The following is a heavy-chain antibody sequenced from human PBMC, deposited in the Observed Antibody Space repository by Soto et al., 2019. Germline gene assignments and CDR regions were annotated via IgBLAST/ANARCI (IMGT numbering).Heavy chain of an antibody. D-gene: IGHD1-26*01. CDR3: ARVSGSYYYGMDV. V-gene: IGHV4-4*02. CDR1: GGSISSSNW. CDR2: IYHSGST. J-gene: IGHJ6*02. Sequence: QVQLQESGPGLVKPSGTLSLTCAVSGGSISSSNWWSWVRQPPVKGLEWIGEIYHSGSTTYNPSLKGRVTISVDKSKNQFSLKLSSVTAADTAVYYCARVSGSYYYGMDVWGQGITVTVSS.